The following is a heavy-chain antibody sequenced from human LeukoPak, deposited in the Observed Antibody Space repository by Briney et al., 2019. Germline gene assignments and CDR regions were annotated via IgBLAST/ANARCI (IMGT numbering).Heavy chain of an antibody. V-gene: IGHV3-21*01. J-gene: IGHJ6*02. D-gene: IGHD3-10*01. CDR2: ISGSRDYI. CDR1: GFTFSSYS. Sequence: GGSLRLSCAASGFTFSSYSMNWVRQAPGKGLEWVSSISGSRDYIYYAESVKGRFTISRDNAKNSLYLQMNSLRVEDTAVYYRAKTYGSLYYYGMDVWGQGTTVTVSS. CDR3: AKTYGSLYYYGMDV.